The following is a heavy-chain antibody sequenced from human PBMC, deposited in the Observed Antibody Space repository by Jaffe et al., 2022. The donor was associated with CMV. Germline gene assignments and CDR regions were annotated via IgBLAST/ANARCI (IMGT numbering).Heavy chain of an antibody. J-gene: IGHJ5*02. CDR2: INPNSGGT. Sequence: QVQLVQSGAEVKKPGASVKVSCKASGYTFTGYYMHWVRQAPGQGLEWMGWINPNSGGTNYAQKFQGWVTMTRDTSISTAYMELSRLRSDDTAVYYCARGPAAARNYSNYGGWFDPWGQGTLVTVSS. D-gene: IGHD4-4*01. CDR1: GYTFTGYY. V-gene: IGHV1-2*04. CDR3: ARGPAAARNYSNYGGWFDP.